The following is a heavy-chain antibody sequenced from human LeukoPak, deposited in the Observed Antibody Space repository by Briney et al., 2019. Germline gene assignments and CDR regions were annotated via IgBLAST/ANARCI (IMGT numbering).Heavy chain of an antibody. D-gene: IGHD4-17*01. Sequence: GGSLRLSCAASGFTFSSYGMHWVRQAPGKGLEWLAVISYDGSNKYYADSVKGRFTISRDNSKNTLYLQMNSLRAEDTAVYYCAKDGYGDYIVDYWGQGTLVTVSS. V-gene: IGHV3-30*18. J-gene: IGHJ4*02. CDR1: GFTFSSYG. CDR2: ISYDGSNK. CDR3: AKDGYGDYIVDY.